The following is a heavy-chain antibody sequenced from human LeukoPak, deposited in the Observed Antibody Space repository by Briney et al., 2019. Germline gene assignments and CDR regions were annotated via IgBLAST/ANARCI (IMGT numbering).Heavy chain of an antibody. J-gene: IGHJ3*02. CDR2: IKSKTDGGTT. Sequence: GVSLRLSCAASGFTFSNAWMSWVRQAPGKGLEWVGRIKSKTDGGTTDYAAPVKGRFTISRDDSKDTLYLQMNSLKTEDTAVYYCATEPQDSHAFDIWGQGTMVTVSS. V-gene: IGHV3-15*01. CDR3: ATEPQDSHAFDI. D-gene: IGHD1-14*01. CDR1: GFTFSNAW.